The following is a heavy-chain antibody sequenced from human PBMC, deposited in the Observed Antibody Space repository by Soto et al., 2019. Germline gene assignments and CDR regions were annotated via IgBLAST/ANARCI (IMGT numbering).Heavy chain of an antibody. D-gene: IGHD3-10*01. CDR3: ARDGGPMVRGAPYYFDY. Sequence: ASVKVSCKASGYTFTSYGISWVRQAPGQGLEWMGWISAYNGNTNYAQKLQGRVTMTTDTSTSTAYMELSSLRSEDTAVYYCARDGGPMVRGAPYYFDYWGQGTLVTVSS. J-gene: IGHJ4*02. V-gene: IGHV1-18*01. CDR2: ISAYNGNT. CDR1: GYTFTSYG.